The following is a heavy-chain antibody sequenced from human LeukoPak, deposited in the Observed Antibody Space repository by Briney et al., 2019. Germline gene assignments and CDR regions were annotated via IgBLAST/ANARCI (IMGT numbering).Heavy chain of an antibody. CDR2: INIGGTNT. CDR1: GFTFSDYY. CDR3: ATDGAGFDT. V-gene: IGHV3-11*01. J-gene: IGHJ5*02. Sequence: PGGSLRLSCAASGFTFSDYYMSWIRQAPGKGLEWLPHINIGGTNTHYADSVKGRFTISRDNKKSLYLEMNNLRAEDTAVYYCATDGAGFDTWGQGVLVTVSS.